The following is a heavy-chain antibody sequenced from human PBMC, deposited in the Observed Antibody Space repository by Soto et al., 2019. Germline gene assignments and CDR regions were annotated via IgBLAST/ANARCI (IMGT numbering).Heavy chain of an antibody. D-gene: IGHD3-22*01. CDR1: GFTFSSYG. CDR2: ISYDGSNK. Sequence: SLRLSCAASGFTFSSYGMHWVRQAPGKGLEWVAVISYDGSNKYYADSVKGRFTISRDNSKNTLYLQMNSLRAEDTAVYYCAKAGYDSSGYYFDYWGQGTLVTVSS. J-gene: IGHJ4*02. V-gene: IGHV3-30*18. CDR3: AKAGYDSSGYYFDY.